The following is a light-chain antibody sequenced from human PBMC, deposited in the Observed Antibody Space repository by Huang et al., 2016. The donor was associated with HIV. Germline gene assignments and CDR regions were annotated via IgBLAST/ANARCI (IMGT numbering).Light chain of an antibody. CDR2: GAS. CDR1: QGIDHY. V-gene: IGKV1-9*01. CDR3: QQVNSYPIT. Sequence: IQLTQSPSSLSVSVGDRVTITCRASQGIDHYLAWYQQKTWKAPKLLIYGASTLQSGVPSRFSGSGSGTYFTLTISNLQPEDFTTYYCQQVNSYPITFGQGTRLEIK. J-gene: IGKJ5*01.